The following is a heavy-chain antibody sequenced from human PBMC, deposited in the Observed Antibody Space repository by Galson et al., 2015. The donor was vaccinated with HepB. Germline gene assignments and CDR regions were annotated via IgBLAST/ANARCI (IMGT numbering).Heavy chain of an antibody. V-gene: IGHV1-69*13. D-gene: IGHD1-26*01. CDR3: ARTGIPWELLGSYYYYYMDV. J-gene: IGHJ6*03. CDR2: IIPFFGTA. CDR1: GGTFSSYA. Sequence: SVKVSCKASGGTFSSYAISWVRQAPGQGLEWMGGIIPFFGTANYAQKFQGRVTITADESTSTAYMELSSLRSEDTAVYYCARTGIPWELLGSYYYYYMDVWGKGTTVTVSS.